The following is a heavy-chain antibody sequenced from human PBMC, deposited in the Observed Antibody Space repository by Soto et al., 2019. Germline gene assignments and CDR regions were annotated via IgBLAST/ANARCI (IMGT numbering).Heavy chain of an antibody. CDR3: AHVMDRRGYYLDY. D-gene: IGHD3-22*01. Sequence: PGGSLRLSCAASGFTFSSYAMSWVRQAPGKGLEWVSAISGSGGSTYYADSVKGRFTISRDNSKNTLYLQMNSLRAEDTAVYYCAHVMDRRGYYLDYSGQGTLVIVSS. CDR2: ISGSGGST. J-gene: IGHJ4*02. CDR1: GFTFSSYA. V-gene: IGHV3-23*01.